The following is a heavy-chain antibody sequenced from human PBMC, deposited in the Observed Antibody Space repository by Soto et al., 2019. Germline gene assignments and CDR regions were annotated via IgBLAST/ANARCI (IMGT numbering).Heavy chain of an antibody. V-gene: IGHV3-23*01. CDR1: GYTFTSYA. J-gene: IGHJ4*02. CDR3: AKGSFGFDY. Sequence: ASGYTFTSYAMTWVRQVPGEGLQWVSSISKSGDSTYYADSVKGRFTTSRDNSKNTLYLQMNSLRAEDTAIYYCAKGSFGFDYWGQGTLVTVSS. CDR2: ISKSGDST. D-gene: IGHD3-10*01.